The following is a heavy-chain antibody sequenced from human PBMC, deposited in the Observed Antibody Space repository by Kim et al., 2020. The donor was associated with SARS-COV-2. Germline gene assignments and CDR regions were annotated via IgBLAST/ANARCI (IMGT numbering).Heavy chain of an antibody. Sequence: GGSLRLSCAASGFTFSSCGMHWVRQAPGKGLEWVAVISYDRSNKNYADSVKGRFTISRDNSKNTLYLQMNSLRADDTAVYYCAKDASVNTLLWGWSYYYYGMDVWGQGTTVTVSS. D-gene: IGHD2-21*01. V-gene: IGHV3-30*18. CDR2: ISYDRSNK. CDR3: AKDASVNTLLWGWSYYYYGMDV. CDR1: GFTFSSCG. J-gene: IGHJ6*02.